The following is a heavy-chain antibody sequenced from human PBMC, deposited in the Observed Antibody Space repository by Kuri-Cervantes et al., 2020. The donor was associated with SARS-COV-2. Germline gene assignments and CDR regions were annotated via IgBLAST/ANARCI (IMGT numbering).Heavy chain of an antibody. V-gene: IGHV1-69*06. CDR3: ARGLKRVVPAEKGSGDHYYYMDV. D-gene: IGHD2-2*01. CDR1: EGTFSSYT. Sequence: SVKVSCKASEGTFSSYTISWVRQAPGQGLEWMGGIIPIFGTANYAQKFQGRVTITADKSTSTAYMELSSLRSEDTAVYYCARGLKRVVPAEKGSGDHYYYMDVWGKGTTVTVSS. CDR2: IIPIFGTA. J-gene: IGHJ6*03.